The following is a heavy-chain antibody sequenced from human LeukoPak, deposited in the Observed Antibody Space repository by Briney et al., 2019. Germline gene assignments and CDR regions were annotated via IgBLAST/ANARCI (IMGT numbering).Heavy chain of an antibody. D-gene: IGHD4-17*01. J-gene: IGHJ6*03. CDR1: GFTFSSYG. V-gene: IGHV3-23*01. CDR2: ISGSGGST. CDR3: ARLNFRNYGAYYYYYMDV. Sequence: PGGSLRLSCAASGFTFSSYGMHWVRQAPGKGLEWVSAISGSGGSTYYADSVKGRFTISRDNSKNTLYLQMNSLRAEDTAVYYCARLNFRNYGAYYYYYMDVWGKGTTVTVSS.